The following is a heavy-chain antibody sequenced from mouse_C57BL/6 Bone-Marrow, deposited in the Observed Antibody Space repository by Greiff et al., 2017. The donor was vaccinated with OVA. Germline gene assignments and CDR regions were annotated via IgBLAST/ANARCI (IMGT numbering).Heavy chain of an antibody. CDR1: GYTFTSYG. CDR2: IYPRSGNT. J-gene: IGHJ3*01. CDR3: ARGALDWFAY. V-gene: IGHV1-81*01. Sequence: QVQLQQSVAELARPGASVKLSCKASGYTFTSYGISWVKQRTGQGLEWIGEIYPRSGNTYYNEKFKGKATLTADKSSSTAYMELRSLTSEDSAVYFCARGALDWFAYWGQGTLVTVSA.